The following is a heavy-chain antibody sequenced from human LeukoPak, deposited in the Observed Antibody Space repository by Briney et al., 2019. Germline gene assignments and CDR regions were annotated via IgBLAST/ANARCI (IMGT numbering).Heavy chain of an antibody. Sequence: GASVKVSCKASGYTFTAYCVHWVRQAPGQGLEWMGWINPKNGATTYARKFQGRVTMTRDTSISTVYMEINSLKSDDTAVYYCARGGSGSYSGWFDPWGQGTLVTVSS. V-gene: IGHV1-2*02. CDR3: ARGGSGSYSGWFDP. J-gene: IGHJ5*02. CDR2: INPKNGAT. D-gene: IGHD3-10*01. CDR1: GYTFTAYC.